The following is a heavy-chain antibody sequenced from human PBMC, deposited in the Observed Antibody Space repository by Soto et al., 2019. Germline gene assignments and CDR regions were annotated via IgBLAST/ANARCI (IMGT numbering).Heavy chain of an antibody. Sequence: SETLSLTCTVSGGSVSSGSYYWSWIRQPPGKGLEWVGYIYYSGSTNYNPSLKSRVTISVDTSKNQFSLKLSSVTAADTAVYYCAREYSSSSSFDYWGQGTLVTVSS. CDR3: AREYSSSSSFDY. D-gene: IGHD6-6*01. V-gene: IGHV4-61*01. CDR1: GGSVSSGSYY. CDR2: IYYSGST. J-gene: IGHJ4*02.